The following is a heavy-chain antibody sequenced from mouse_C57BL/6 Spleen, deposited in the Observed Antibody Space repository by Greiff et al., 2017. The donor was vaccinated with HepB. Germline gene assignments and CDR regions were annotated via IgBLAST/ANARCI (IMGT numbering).Heavy chain of an antibody. J-gene: IGHJ1*03. D-gene: IGHD2-1*01. V-gene: IGHV1-69*01. CDR3: ARRGNSYWYFDV. CDR1: GYTFTSYW. Sequence: VQLQQPGAELVMPGASVKLSCKASGYTFTSYWMHWVKQRPGQGLEWIGEIDPSDSYTNYNQKFKGKSTLTVDKSSSTAYMQLSSLTSEDSAVYDCARRGNSYWYFDVWGTGTTVTVSS. CDR2: IDPSDSYT.